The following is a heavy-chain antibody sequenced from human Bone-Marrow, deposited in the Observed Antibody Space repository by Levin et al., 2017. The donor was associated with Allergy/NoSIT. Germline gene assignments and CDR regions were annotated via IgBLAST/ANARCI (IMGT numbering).Heavy chain of an antibody. CDR2: IDSGVST. Sequence: AGGSLRLSCAASGFTVSSYYMSWVRQAPGKGLEWVSVIDSGVSTYYADSVKGRFTISRDTSKNTLYLQMNSLRAEDTAVYYCARSDCSGSSCFRYFQHWGQGTLVTVSS. CDR3: ARSDCSGSSCFRYFQH. D-gene: IGHD2-15*01. CDR1: GFTVSSYY. V-gene: IGHV3-53*01. J-gene: IGHJ1*01.